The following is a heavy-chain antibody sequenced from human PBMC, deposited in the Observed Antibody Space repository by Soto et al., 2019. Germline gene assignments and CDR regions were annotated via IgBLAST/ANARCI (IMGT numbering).Heavy chain of an antibody. CDR1: GFTFSSYA. CDR3: ARAVRGAYYYGMDV. D-gene: IGHD3-10*02. Sequence: GGSLRLSCAASGFTFSSYAMHWVRQAPGKGLEWVAVISYDGSNKYYADSVKGRFTISRDNSKNTLYLQMNSLRAEDTAVYYCARAVRGAYYYGMDVWGQGTTVTVSS. J-gene: IGHJ6*02. CDR2: ISYDGSNK. V-gene: IGHV3-30-3*01.